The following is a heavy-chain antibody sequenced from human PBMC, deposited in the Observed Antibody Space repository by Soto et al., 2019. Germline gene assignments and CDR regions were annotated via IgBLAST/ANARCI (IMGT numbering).Heavy chain of an antibody. V-gene: IGHV1-3*01. CDR2: INAGNGNT. CDR1: GYTFTSYA. CDR3: AGDGAAAGNDY. D-gene: IGHD6-13*01. Sequence: ASVKLSCKASGYTFTSYAMHCVRQAPGQRLEWMGWINAGNGNTKYSQKFQGRVTMTTDTSTSTAYMELRSLRSDDTAVYYCAGDGAAAGNDYWGQGTLVTVSS. J-gene: IGHJ4*02.